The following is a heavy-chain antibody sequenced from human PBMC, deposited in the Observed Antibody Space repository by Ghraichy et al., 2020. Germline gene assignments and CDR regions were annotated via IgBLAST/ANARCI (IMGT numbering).Heavy chain of an antibody. J-gene: IGHJ4*02. CDR1: GFTFSDYS. CDR3: ARDSNDSGAYEGRDR. D-gene: IGHD3-22*01. CDR2: ISGGRSTI. V-gene: IGHV3-48*04. Sequence: GESLNISCAASGFTFSDYSMNWVRQAPGKGLEWLAYISGGRSTIYYAESVRGRFTISRDNAKNSLFLEMSSLSAEDTALYYCARDSNDSGAYEGRDRWGQGTLVTVSS.